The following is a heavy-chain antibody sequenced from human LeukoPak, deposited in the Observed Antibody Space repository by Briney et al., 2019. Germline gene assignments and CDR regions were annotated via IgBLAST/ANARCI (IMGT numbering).Heavy chain of an antibody. CDR1: GGSISSSSYY. Sequence: ETLSLTCTVSGGSISSSSYYWGWIRQPPGTGLEWIGSIYYSGSTYYNPSLKSRVTISVDTSKNQFSLKLSSVTAADTAVYYCARHRAYYYYMDVWGKGTTVTVSS. CDR3: ARHRAYYYYMDV. J-gene: IGHJ6*03. CDR2: IYYSGST. V-gene: IGHV4-39*01.